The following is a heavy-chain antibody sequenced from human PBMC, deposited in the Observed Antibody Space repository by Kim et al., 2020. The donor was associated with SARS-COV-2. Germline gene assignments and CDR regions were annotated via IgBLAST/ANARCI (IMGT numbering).Heavy chain of an antibody. Sequence: ASVKVSCKASGYTFTSYAMHWVRQAPGQRLEWMGWINAGNGNTKYSQKFQGRVTITRDTSASTAYMELSSLRSEDTAVYYCARVRRYWPDAFDIWGQGTMVTVSS. V-gene: IGHV1-3*01. J-gene: IGHJ3*02. CDR2: INAGNGNT. D-gene: IGHD2-8*02. CDR1: GYTFTSYA. CDR3: ARVRRYWPDAFDI.